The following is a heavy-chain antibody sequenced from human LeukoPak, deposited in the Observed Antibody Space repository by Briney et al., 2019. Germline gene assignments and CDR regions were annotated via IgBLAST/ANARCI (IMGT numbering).Heavy chain of an antibody. CDR3: ARDDPASHGMDV. CDR2: IIPILGIA. Sequence: RASVKVSCKASGGTFSSYAISWVRQAPGQGLEWMGRIIPILGIANYAQEFQGRVTITADKSTSTAYMELSSLRSEDTAVYYCARDDPASHGMDVWGQGTTVTVSS. V-gene: IGHV1-69*04. CDR1: GGTFSSYA. J-gene: IGHJ6*02.